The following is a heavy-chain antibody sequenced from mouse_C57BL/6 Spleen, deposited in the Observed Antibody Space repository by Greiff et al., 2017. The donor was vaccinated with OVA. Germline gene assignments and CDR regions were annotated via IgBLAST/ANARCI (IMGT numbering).Heavy chain of an antibody. Sequence: QVQLQQPGAELVKPGASVKLSCKASGYTFTSYWLHWVKQRPGQGLEWIGMIHPNSGSTNYNEKFKSKATLTVDKSSSTAYMQLSSLTSEDSAVYYCARGGLLYGFDYWGQGTTLTVSS. CDR3: ARGGLLYGFDY. D-gene: IGHD2-12*01. CDR1: GYTFTSYW. J-gene: IGHJ2*01. CDR2: IHPNSGST. V-gene: IGHV1-64*01.